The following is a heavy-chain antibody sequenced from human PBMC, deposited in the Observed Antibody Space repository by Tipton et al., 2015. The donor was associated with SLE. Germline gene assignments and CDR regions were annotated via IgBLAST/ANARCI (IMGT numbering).Heavy chain of an antibody. CDR1: GYSVSSGYY. CDR2: VYHSGTT. Sequence: TLSLTCTVSGYSVSSGYYWGWIRQPPGKGLEWIGSVYHSGTTYYKPSLKSRLIISVDTSKNQFSLKLSSVTAADTAVYYCARDLYDFWSGYTPSGAMDVWGKGTTVTVSS. V-gene: IGHV4-38-2*02. D-gene: IGHD3-3*01. CDR3: ARDLYDFWSGYTPSGAMDV. J-gene: IGHJ6*03.